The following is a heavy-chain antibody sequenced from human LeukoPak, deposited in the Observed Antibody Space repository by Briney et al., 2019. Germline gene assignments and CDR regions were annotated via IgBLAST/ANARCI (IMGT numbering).Heavy chain of an antibody. CDR3: ARVPYYYMAV. Sequence: PGGSLRLSCAASGFTFSTYNMNWVRQAPGKGLEWVSYITISGTTIYYADSVKGRFTISRDNAKNSLYLQMNSLRGEDTAVYYCARVPYYYMAVWGKGTTVTVSS. V-gene: IGHV3-48*01. CDR1: GFTFSTYN. CDR2: ITISGTTI. J-gene: IGHJ6*03.